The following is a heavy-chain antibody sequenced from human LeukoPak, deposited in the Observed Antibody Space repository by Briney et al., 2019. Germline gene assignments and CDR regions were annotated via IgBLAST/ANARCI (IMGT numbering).Heavy chain of an antibody. V-gene: IGHV3-30*02. CDR3: AKGVAYYFDY. CDR2: IHYVGSNQ. J-gene: IGHJ4*02. Sequence: PGGSLRLSCAASGFTFSSYGMHWVRQAPGKGLEWVAFIHYVGSNQYYADSVKGRFTISRDNSKNTLSLQMNSLRAEDTAVYYCAKGVAYYFDYWGQGTLVTVSS. D-gene: IGHD5-12*01. CDR1: GFTFSSYG.